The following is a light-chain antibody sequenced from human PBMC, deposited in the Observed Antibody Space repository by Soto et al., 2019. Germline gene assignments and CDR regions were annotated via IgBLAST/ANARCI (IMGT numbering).Light chain of an antibody. CDR1: ENINFY. V-gene: IGKV1-27*01. J-gene: IGKJ4*01. CDR3: QKYDSGPLT. CDR2: SAS. Sequence: DIQMTQSPASLSASVGDRVTITCRASENINFYLHWYQQKPGKAPKLLIYSASTLQSGVPSRFSGSGSGADFSLTISGLQPEDAATYYCQKYDSGPLTFGGGTKVEI.